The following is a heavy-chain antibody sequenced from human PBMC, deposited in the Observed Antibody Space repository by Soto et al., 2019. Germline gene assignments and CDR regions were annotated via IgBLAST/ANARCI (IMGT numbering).Heavy chain of an antibody. CDR1: GYTLTEFS. J-gene: IGHJ6*03. D-gene: IGHD3-16*01. CDR2: FDPEDGET. CDR3: ATRGVGGRYYYYYMDV. Sequence: ASVKVSCKVSGYTLTEFSIHCVRQAPGKGLEWMGGFDPEDGETIYAQKFQGRVTMTEDTSTDTAYMELSSLRSEDTAVYYCATRGVGGRYYYYYMDVWGKGTTVTVSS. V-gene: IGHV1-24*01.